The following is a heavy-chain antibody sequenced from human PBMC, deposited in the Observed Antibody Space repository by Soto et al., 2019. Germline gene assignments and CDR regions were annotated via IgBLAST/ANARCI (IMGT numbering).Heavy chain of an antibody. CDR2: MNPNSGNT. V-gene: IGHV1-8*01. CDR1: GYTFTSYD. Sequence: ASVKVSCKASGYTFTSYDINWVRQATGQGLEWMGWMNPNSGNTGYAQKFQGRVTMTRNTSISTAYMELSSLRSEDTAVYYCARGRGYYDSIGYYYDRANLFDPCGQGTLVTVSS. J-gene: IGHJ5*02. CDR3: ARGRGYYDSIGYYYDRANLFDP. D-gene: IGHD3-22*01.